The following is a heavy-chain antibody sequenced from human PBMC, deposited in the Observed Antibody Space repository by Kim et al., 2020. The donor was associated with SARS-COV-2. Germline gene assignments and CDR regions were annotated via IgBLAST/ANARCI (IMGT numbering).Heavy chain of an antibody. CDR3: AREATAMGNSFDL. CDR2: INPSSGGT. Sequence: ASVKVSCKASGYRFTGYYIHWVRQAPGQGLEWMGRINPSSGGTSYGQKVQGRVTLTRDTSINTAYMELSGLRSDDTAVFFCAREATAMGNSFDLWGQGTMVIVSS. CDR1: GYRFTGYY. J-gene: IGHJ3*01. V-gene: IGHV1-2*06. D-gene: IGHD1-1*01.